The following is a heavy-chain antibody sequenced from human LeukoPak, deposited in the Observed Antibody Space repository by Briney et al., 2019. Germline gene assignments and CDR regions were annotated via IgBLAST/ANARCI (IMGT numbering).Heavy chain of an antibody. Sequence: GASVKVSCKASGGTFSSYAISWVRQAPGQGLAWMGRIIPILGIANYAQKFQGRVTITADKSTSTAYMELSSLRSEDTAVYYCAGPQYSSSWYGDYYGMDVWGQGTTVTVSS. CDR3: AGPQYSSSWYGDYYGMDV. CDR2: IIPILGIA. V-gene: IGHV1-69*04. CDR1: GGTFSSYA. J-gene: IGHJ6*02. D-gene: IGHD6-13*01.